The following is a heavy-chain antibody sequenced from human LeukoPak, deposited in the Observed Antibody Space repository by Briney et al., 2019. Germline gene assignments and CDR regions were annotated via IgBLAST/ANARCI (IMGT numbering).Heavy chain of an antibody. J-gene: IGHJ4*02. CDR3: APQTMILVL. CDR1: GFTFSTHW. D-gene: IGHD3-22*01. V-gene: IGHV3-7*01. Sequence: GGSLRLSCVASGFTFSTHWVSWVRQAPGKGLEWVANIKEDGSTTDYVDSVKGRFTISRDNAKNSVFLQMNSLRAEDTAVYYCAPQTMILVLGGQGTLVTVSS. CDR2: IKEDGSTT.